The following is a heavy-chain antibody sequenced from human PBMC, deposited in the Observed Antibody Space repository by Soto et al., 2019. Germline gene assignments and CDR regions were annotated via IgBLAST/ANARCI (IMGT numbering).Heavy chain of an antibody. CDR3: ARRRRYYYGMDV. CDR1: GYSFTSYW. D-gene: IGHD4-17*01. CDR2: IDPSDSYT. J-gene: IGHJ6*02. Sequence: GESLKISCNGSGYSFTSYWISWVRQMPGKGLEWMGRIDPSDSYTNYSPSFQGHVTISADKSISTAYLQWSSLKASDTAMYYCARRRRYYYGMDVWGQGTTVTVSS. V-gene: IGHV5-10-1*01.